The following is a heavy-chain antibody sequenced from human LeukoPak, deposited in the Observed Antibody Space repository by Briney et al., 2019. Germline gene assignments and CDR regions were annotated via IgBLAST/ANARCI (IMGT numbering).Heavy chain of an antibody. CDR3: ARDLSGVTGYTYGRGIDY. J-gene: IGHJ4*02. Sequence: GGSLRLSCAASGLTFSSYNMNWVRQAPGKGLEWVSSISTSSSYIYYADSVKGRFTVSRDNAKTSLYLQMNSLRVEDTAVYYCARDLSGVTGYTYGRGIDYWGQGTLVTVSS. CDR1: GLTFSSYN. D-gene: IGHD5-18*01. V-gene: IGHV3-21*01. CDR2: ISTSSSYI.